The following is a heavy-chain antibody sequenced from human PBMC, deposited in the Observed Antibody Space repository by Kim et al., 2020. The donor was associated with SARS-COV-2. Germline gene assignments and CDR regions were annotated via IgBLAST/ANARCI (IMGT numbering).Heavy chain of an antibody. Sequence: GGSLRLSCAASGFTFSDYYMNWIRQAPGKGLEWVSCISPSGTPTYYADSVKGRFTVSRDNARNSLYLQMNSLRADDTAVYYCARDGRGGGQVLSYWGQGALVTVSS. J-gene: IGHJ4*02. CDR1: GFTFSDYY. V-gene: IGHV3-11*01. D-gene: IGHD1-20*01. CDR2: ISPSGTPT. CDR3: ARDGRGGGQVLSY.